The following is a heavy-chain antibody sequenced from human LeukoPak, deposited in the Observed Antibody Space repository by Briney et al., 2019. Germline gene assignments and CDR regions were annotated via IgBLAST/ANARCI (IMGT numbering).Heavy chain of an antibody. Sequence: GASVKVSCKASGGTFSSYAISWVRQAPGQGLEWMGGIIPIFGTANYAQKFQGRVTITADESTSTAYMELSSLRSEDTAVYYCAGTHYDILTGLSSSYMDVWGKGTTVTISS. CDR1: GGTFSSYA. CDR3: AGTHYDILTGLSSSYMDV. D-gene: IGHD3-9*01. V-gene: IGHV1-69*13. CDR2: IIPIFGTA. J-gene: IGHJ6*03.